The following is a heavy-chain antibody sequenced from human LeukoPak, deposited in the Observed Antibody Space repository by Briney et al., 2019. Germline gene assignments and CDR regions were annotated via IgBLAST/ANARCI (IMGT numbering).Heavy chain of an antibody. V-gene: IGHV3-7*05. CDR2: IKEDGSEK. Sequence: GGSLRLSCAASGIIFSNYWMTWVRQAPGKGLEWVANIKEDGSEKYYVDSVKGRFTIPRDNAKNSLYLQMNSLRAEDTAVYYCATYCGGDCYSPHDAFDMWGQGTMVTVSS. CDR1: GIIFSNYW. D-gene: IGHD2-21*02. CDR3: ATYCGGDCYSPHDAFDM. J-gene: IGHJ3*02.